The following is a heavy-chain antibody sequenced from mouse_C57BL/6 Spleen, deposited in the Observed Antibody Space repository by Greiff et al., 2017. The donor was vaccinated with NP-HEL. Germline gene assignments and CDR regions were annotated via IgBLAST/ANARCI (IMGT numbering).Heavy chain of an antibody. V-gene: IGHV14-4*01. CDR1: GFNIKDDY. CDR2: IDPENGDT. J-gene: IGHJ3*01. D-gene: IGHD6-2*01. Sequence: EVQLQQSGAELVRPGASVKLSCTASGFNIKDDYMHWVKQRPEQGLEWIGWIDPENGDTEYASKFQGKATITADTSSNTAYLQLSSLTSADPSLSCFPPSFSLPPGFAYWGQGTLVTVSA. CDR3: PPSFSLPPGFAY.